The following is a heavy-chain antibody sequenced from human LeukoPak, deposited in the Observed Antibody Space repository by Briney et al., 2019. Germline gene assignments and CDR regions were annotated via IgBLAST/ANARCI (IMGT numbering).Heavy chain of an antibody. CDR1: GGTFSSYT. V-gene: IGHV1-69*02. CDR2: IIPILGIA. CDR3: ARAYCYDSSGYFFDAFDI. J-gene: IGHJ3*02. D-gene: IGHD3-22*01. Sequence: ASVKVSCKASGGTFSSYTISWVRRAPGQGLEWMGRIIPILGIANYAQKFQGRVTITADKSTSTAHMELSSLRSEDTAVYYCARAYCYDSSGYFFDAFDIWGQGTMVTVSS.